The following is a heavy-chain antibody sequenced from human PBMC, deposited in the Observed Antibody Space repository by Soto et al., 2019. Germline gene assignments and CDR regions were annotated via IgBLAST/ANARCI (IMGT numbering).Heavy chain of an antibody. CDR1: GFTFGSYT. CDR3: AKNIGAHGSGGGDV. D-gene: IGHD3-10*01. CDR2: ISWNGGSS. Sequence: EEQLVESGGAVVQPGGSLRLSCEASGFTFGSYTMHWVRQAPGKGLEWVSLISWNGGSSFYADSVKGRFTISRDNSRDSLYLKINSLRPEDSALYYCAKNIGAHGSGGGDVWGHGTTVTVSS. J-gene: IGHJ6*02. V-gene: IGHV3-43*01.